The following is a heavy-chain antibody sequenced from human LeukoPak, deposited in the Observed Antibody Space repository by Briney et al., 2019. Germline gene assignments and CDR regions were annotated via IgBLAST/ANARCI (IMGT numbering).Heavy chain of an antibody. CDR1: GFTFSSYG. Sequence: GGSLRLSCVASGFTFSSYGMHWVRQAPSKGLEWVTFIRYDGGNKYYADSVKGRFTISRDNSKNTLYLQMNSLRAEDTAVYYCAKEGTYYGGGAFDIWGQGTMVTVSS. CDR3: AKEGTYYGGGAFDI. D-gene: IGHD4-23*01. J-gene: IGHJ3*02. CDR2: IRYDGGNK. V-gene: IGHV3-30*02.